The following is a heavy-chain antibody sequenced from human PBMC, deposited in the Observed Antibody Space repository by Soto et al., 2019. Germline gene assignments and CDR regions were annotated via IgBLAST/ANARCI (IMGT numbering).Heavy chain of an antibody. CDR3: ARDNDRPQLGGNYYYILDV. J-gene: IGHJ6*02. CDR1: GGTFRTAA. CDR2: IMPVFRTP. Sequence: QVQLEQSGAGVKKPGSSVKVSCKASGGTFRTAAISWVRQAPGQGLEWMGGIMPVFRTPDYAQKFQGRVTITADESTNTAYMELSGLRSDDTAVYYGARDNDRPQLGGNYYYILDVWGQGTTITVSS. V-gene: IGHV1-69*12. D-gene: IGHD2-8*01.